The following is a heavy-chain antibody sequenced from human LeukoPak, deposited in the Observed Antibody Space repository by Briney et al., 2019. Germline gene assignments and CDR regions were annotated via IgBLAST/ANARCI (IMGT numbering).Heavy chain of an antibody. V-gene: IGHV3-23*01. CDR2: ISGSGGST. Sequence: GGSLRLSCAASGFTFSSYAMSWVRQAPGKGLEWVSAISGSGGSTYYADSVKGRFTISRDNFKSTLHLQMNSLRAEDTAVYFCAKDRAATAGFDIDFRGQGTLVTVSS. CDR3: AKDRAATAGFDIDF. CDR1: GFTFSSYA. D-gene: IGHD6-13*01. J-gene: IGHJ4*02.